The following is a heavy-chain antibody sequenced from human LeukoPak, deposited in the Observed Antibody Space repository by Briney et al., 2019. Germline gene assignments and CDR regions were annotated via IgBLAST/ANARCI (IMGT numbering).Heavy chain of an antibody. CDR1: GGSFNGYY. CDR3: ARLPQRSDILTSYANSFDF. J-gene: IGHJ4*02. V-gene: IGHV4-34*01. Sequence: SETLSLTCAVYGGSFNGYYWNWIRQPPGKGLEWIGEINLRGSTTYNPSLKSRVTISLDESKNQFSLKLSSVTAADTAVFYCARLPQRSDILTSYANSFDFWGQGTLVTVSS. D-gene: IGHD3-9*01. CDR2: INLRGST.